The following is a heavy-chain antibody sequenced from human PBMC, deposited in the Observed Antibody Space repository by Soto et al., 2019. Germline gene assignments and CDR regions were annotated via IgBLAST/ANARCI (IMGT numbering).Heavy chain of an antibody. V-gene: IGHV3-30*18. D-gene: IGHD2-21*02. CDR3: ANQRSPVWVTGDY. CDR2: ISYDGSNK. J-gene: IGHJ4*02. CDR1: GFTFSSYG. Sequence: GGSLRLSCAASGFTFSSYGMHWVRQAPGKGLEWVAVISYDGSNKYYAESVKGRFTISRDNSKNTLYLQMNSLRAEDTAVYYCANQRSPVWVTGDYWGQGTLVTVSS.